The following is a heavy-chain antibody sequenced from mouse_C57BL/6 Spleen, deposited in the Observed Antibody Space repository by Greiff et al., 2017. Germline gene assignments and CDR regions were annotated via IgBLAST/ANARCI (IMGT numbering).Heavy chain of an antibody. J-gene: IGHJ3*01. CDR1: GFTFNTYA. V-gene: IGHV10-3*01. CDR2: IRSKSSNYAT. D-gene: IGHD2-1*01. Sequence: EVMLVESGGGLVQPKGSLKLSCAASGFTFNTYAMHWVRQAPGKGLEWVARIRSKSSNYATYYADSVKDRFTISRDDSQSMLYLQMNNLKTEDTAMYYCAGGNYVVEGFAYWGQGTLVTVSA. CDR3: AGGNYVVEGFAY.